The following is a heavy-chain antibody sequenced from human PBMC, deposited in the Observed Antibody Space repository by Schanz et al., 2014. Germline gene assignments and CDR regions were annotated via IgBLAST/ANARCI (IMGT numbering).Heavy chain of an antibody. D-gene: IGHD2-15*01. CDR2: IKQDGSEK. CDR1: GFTFSTYA. CDR3: AKARRKSNCSGGRCFHYSYYGMDV. J-gene: IGHJ6*02. Sequence: EVQLLDSGGGLVQPGGSLRLSCAASGFTFSTYAMSWVRQAPGKGLEWVANIKQDGSEKYYVDAVKGRFTISRDNAKNTLYLQMNSLRAEDTAVYYCAKARRKSNCSGGRCFHYSYYGMDVWGQGTTVTVSS. V-gene: IGHV3-7*01.